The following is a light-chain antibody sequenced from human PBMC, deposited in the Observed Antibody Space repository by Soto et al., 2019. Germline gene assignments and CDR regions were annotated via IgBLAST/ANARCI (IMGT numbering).Light chain of an antibody. J-gene: IGKJ1*01. CDR3: QQYGNSPWT. CDR1: QSVSSSF. V-gene: IGKV3-20*01. CDR2: GAS. Sequence: EIVLTQSPGTLSLSPGERATLSCRASQSVSSSFLAWYQQKPGQAPRLLIYGASSRAAGIPDRFSGSGSGPYVPLTISRLAPEDGAVYSLQQYGNSPWTFGHGTKVEIK.